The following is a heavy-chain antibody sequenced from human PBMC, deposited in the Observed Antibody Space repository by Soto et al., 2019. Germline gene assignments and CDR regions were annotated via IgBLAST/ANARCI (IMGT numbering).Heavy chain of an antibody. CDR2: NYYSGST. D-gene: IGHD6-13*01. J-gene: IGHJ6*03. CDR3: ARVGGDSSSWYYPPSPYYYYYYMDV. Sequence: SETLSLTCSVSGGSISSSSYYWGWIRQPQGKGLEWIGSNYYSGSTNYNPSLKSRVTISVDTSKNQFSLKLSSVTAADTAVYYCARVGGDSSSWYYPPSPYYYYYYMDVWGKGTTVTVS. CDR1: GGSISSSSYY. V-gene: IGHV4-39*07.